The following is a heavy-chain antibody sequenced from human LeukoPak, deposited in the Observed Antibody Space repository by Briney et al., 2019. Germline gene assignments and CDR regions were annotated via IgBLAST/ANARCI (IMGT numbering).Heavy chain of an antibody. Sequence: ASVKVSCKASGGTFSSYAISWVRQAPGQGLEWMGWMNPNSGNTGYAQKFQGRVTMTRNTSISTAYMELSSLRSEDTAVYYCARGQWWYSSSWYYYYGMDVWGQGTTVTVSS. CDR1: GGTFSSYA. CDR3: ARGQWWYSSSWYYYYGMDV. D-gene: IGHD6-13*01. J-gene: IGHJ6*02. CDR2: MNPNSGNT. V-gene: IGHV1-8*02.